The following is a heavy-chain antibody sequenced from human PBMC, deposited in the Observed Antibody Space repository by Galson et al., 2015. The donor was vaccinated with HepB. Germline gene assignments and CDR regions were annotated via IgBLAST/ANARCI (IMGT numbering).Heavy chain of an antibody. V-gene: IGHV1-69*13. CDR1: GGTFSSYA. D-gene: IGHD3-22*01. J-gene: IGHJ3*02. CDR3: ARDGDHYYDSSGYYYGPWRNAFDI. Sequence: SVKVSCKASGGTFSSYAISWVRQAPGQGLEWMGGIIPIFGIANYAQKFQGRVTITADESTSTAYMEPSSLRSEDTAVYYCARDGDHYYDSSGYYYGPWRNAFDIWGQGTMVTVSS. CDR2: IIPIFGIA.